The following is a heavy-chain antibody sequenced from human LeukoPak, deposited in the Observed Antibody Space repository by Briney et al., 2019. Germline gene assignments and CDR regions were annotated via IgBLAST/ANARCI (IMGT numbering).Heavy chain of an antibody. CDR1: GGTFSSYA. CDR2: IIPILGIA. CDR3: AREYYYDSSGYYDY. D-gene: IGHD3-22*01. J-gene: IGHJ4*02. Sequence: SVKVSCKASGGTFSSYAISWERQAPGQGLEWMGRIIPILGIANYAQKFQGRVTITADKSTSTAYMELSSLRSEDTAVYYCAREYYYDSSGYYDYWGQGTLVTVSS. V-gene: IGHV1-69*04.